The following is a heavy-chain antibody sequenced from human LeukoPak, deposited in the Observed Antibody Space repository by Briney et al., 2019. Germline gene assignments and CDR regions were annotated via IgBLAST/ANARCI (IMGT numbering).Heavy chain of an antibody. J-gene: IGHJ4*02. Sequence: SETLSLTCAVSGDSISNPNWWSWVRQPPGKGLEWIGEIYHTGSTNYNPSLKSRLTISVDKSNNQFSLKLSFVTAADTAVYYCARNGYNYMSSFDYWGQGTLVTVSS. CDR3: ARNGYNYMSSFDY. V-gene: IGHV4-4*02. CDR1: GDSISNPNW. CDR2: IYHTGST. D-gene: IGHD5-24*01.